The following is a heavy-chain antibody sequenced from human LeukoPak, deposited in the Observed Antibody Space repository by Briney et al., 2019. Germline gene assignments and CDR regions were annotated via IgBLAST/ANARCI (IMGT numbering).Heavy chain of an antibody. CDR3: AKLEAAAGTD. CDR1: GFTFSDYS. Sequence: GGSLRLSCAASGFTFSDYSMNWVRQAPGKGLEWVSLISGSGGSTNYADSVRGRFSISRDNSKNTLYLQMISLRAEDTAVYYCAKLEAAAGTDWGQGTLVTVSS. V-gene: IGHV3-23*01. CDR2: ISGSGGST. D-gene: IGHD6-13*01. J-gene: IGHJ4*02.